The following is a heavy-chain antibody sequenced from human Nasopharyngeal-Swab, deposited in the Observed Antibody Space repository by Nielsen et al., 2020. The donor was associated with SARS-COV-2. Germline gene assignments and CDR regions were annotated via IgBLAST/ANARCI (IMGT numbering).Heavy chain of an antibody. Sequence: ASVKVSCKASGYTFTSYGIGWVRQAPGQGLEWMGWISAYNGNTNYAQKLQGRVTMTTDTSTSTAYMELRSLRSDDTAVYYCARHYDFWSGYLPYYFDYWGQGTLVTVSS. D-gene: IGHD3-3*01. CDR1: GYTFTSYG. CDR2: ISAYNGNT. J-gene: IGHJ4*02. CDR3: ARHYDFWSGYLPYYFDY. V-gene: IGHV1-18*01.